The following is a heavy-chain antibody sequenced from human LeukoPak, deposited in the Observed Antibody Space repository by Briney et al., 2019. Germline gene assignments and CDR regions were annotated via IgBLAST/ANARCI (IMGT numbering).Heavy chain of an antibody. CDR2: IYSGGSR. J-gene: IGHJ4*02. CDR1: GFTVSSNY. V-gene: IGHV3-66*01. CDR3: ATGSYFDY. Sequence: GGSLRLSCAASGFTVSSNYMSWVRQAPGKGLEWVSVIYSGGSRFYADSVKGRFTISRDNSKNTLYLQMNGLRAEDTAVYYCATGSYFDYWGQGTLVTVSS.